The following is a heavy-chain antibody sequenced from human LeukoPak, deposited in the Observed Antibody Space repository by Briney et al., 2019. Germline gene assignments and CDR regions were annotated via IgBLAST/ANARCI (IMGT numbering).Heavy chain of an antibody. CDR2: SSAYNGKT. Sequence: ASVTVSCKASGYTFTSCGISWGRQAPGQGLEWMGWSSAYNGKTNYAQKLQRRVPMTTDTSTSTAYMELRTLSSDDTAVYYCARVSPASGYYYYYYYGMAVWGQGTTVTVSS. CDR1: GYTFTSCG. CDR3: ARVSPASGYYYYYYYGMAV. D-gene: IGHD2/OR15-2a*01. J-gene: IGHJ6*02. V-gene: IGHV1-18*01.